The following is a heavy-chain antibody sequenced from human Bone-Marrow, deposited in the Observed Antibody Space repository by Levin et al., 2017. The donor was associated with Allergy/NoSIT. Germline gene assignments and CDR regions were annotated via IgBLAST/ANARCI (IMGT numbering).Heavy chain of an antibody. V-gene: IGHV4-39*01. D-gene: IGHD6-19*01. CDR3: ARHVHSAWSVGRLYYFDY. J-gene: IGHJ4*02. Sequence: PSQTLSLPCVVSGGSVRSSSYYWGWIRQPPGKGLEWIGSIYFSGTTYYNPSLKSRVTVSVDTSKNQFSLKLSSVTAADTAVYSCARHVHSAWSVGRLYYFDYWGQGTLVTVSS. CDR1: GGSVRSSSYY. CDR2: IYFSGTT.